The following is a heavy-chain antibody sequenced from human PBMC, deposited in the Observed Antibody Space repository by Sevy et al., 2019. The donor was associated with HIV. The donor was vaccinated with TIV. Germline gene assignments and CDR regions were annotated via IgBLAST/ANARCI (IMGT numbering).Heavy chain of an antibody. V-gene: IGHV1-69*13. CDR3: ARGGGNGWYYFDY. J-gene: IGHJ4*02. CDR1: GGTFSRYG. D-gene: IGHD6-19*01. CDR2: IIPILGTV. Sequence: ASVKVSCKASGGTFSRYGISWVRQAPGQGLEWMGGIIPILGTVNYAQKFQGRVTITADESTKTAYMELCSLRSEDTAVYYCARGGGNGWYYFDYWGQETLVTVSS.